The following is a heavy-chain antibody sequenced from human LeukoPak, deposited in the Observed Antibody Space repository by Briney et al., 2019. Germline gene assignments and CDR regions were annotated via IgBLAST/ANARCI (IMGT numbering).Heavy chain of an antibody. CDR2: INPNSGGT. Sequence: ASVKVSCKASGYTFTGYYMHWVRQAPGQGLEWMGWINPNSGGTNYAQKFLGRVTMTRDTSITTAYMELSRLRSDDTAVYYCARGGGGWFDAFDIWGQGTMATVSS. J-gene: IGHJ3*02. V-gene: IGHV1-2*02. CDR1: GYTFTGYY. CDR3: ARGGGGWFDAFDI. D-gene: IGHD6-19*01.